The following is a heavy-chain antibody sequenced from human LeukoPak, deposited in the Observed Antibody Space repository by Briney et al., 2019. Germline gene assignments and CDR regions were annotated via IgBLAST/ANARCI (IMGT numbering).Heavy chain of an antibody. CDR1: GFTFRSYW. D-gene: IGHD2-2*01. CDR2: IKQDGTDK. V-gene: IGHV3-7*03. J-gene: IGHJ3*02. CDR3: ARSGTRGDASDI. Sequence: PGGSLRLSCAASGFTFRSYWMTWVRQAPGKGLEWVANIKQDGTDKYYVDSVKGRFTISRDNALNSLFLRMNSLRAEDTGIYYCARSGTRGDASDIWGQGTMVTVSS.